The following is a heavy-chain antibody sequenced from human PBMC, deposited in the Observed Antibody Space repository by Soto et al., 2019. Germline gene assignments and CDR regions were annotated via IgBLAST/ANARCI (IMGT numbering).Heavy chain of an antibody. CDR3: AILHYSSSFTFY. J-gene: IGHJ4*02. V-gene: IGHV5-51*01. D-gene: IGHD6-6*01. CDR2: IYPGDSHV. Sequence: GESLKISCQHSRNSFTTHWIGWVRQMPGKGLEWMGLIYPGDSHVRYGPSFQGQVTISIDRSTTTAYLQWSSLKASDTAIYYCAILHYSSSFTFYWGQGTLVAVSS. CDR1: RNSFTTHW.